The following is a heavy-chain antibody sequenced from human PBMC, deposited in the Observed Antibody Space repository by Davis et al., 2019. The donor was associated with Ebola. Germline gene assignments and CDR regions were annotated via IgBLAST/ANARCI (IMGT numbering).Heavy chain of an antibody. V-gene: IGHV1-69*13. CDR3: ATGASTTGISYNYGMDV. CDR1: RCTFSSYA. J-gene: IGHJ6*02. CDR2: IIPIFGTA. D-gene: IGHD1-1*01. Sequence: SSVTVSRLASRCTFSSYAISRLRQPSGHGLEWMGRIIPIFGTANYAQKFQGRVTITADESTSTAYMELSSLRSEDTAVYYCATGASTTGISYNYGMDVWGQGTTVTVSS.